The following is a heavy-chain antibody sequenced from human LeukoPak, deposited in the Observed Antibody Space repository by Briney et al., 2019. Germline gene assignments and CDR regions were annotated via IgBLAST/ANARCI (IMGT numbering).Heavy chain of an antibody. J-gene: IGHJ3*02. V-gene: IGHV3-33*06. Sequence: PGGSLSLSWAACGCTFSCYGVRGLRQARGKGLEWVTIIWYVGSNKYYAYSEKGRFTISEDNSNTTLYPQINSLTAEDTIFYCGAKDNTGGAFDIWGQGTMVTVSS. CDR1: GCTFSCYG. CDR2: IWYVGSNK. D-gene: IGHD1-14*01. CDR3: AKDNTGGAFDI.